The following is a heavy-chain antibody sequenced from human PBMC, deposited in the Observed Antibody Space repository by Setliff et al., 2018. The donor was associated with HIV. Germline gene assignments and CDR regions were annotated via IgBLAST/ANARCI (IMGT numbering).Heavy chain of an antibody. J-gene: IGHJ3*01. Sequence: GSLRLSCAASGITFSTNAMHWVRQVPGKGLQWVAVIAHDGGTQYYADSVLGRFTISRDNSKNTLDLQMNSLRVDDTAIYYCARGHRTSDAFDVWGQGTMVTVSS. CDR2: IAHDGGTQ. CDR3: ARGHRTSDAFDV. CDR1: GITFSTNA. D-gene: IGHD2-2*01. V-gene: IGHV3-30*03.